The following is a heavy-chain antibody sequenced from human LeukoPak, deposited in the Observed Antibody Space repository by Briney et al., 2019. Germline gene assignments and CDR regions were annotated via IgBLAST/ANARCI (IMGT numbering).Heavy chain of an antibody. CDR1: GGSISNYY. Sequence: SETLSLTCAVSGGSISNYYWSWIRQPPGKGLEWIGYIYYSGSTNYNPSLKSRVTISVDTSKNQFSLKLSSVTAADTAVYYCARNDIYYYGMDVWGQGTTVTVSS. CDR2: IYYSGST. D-gene: IGHD1-1*01. J-gene: IGHJ6*02. CDR3: ARNDIYYYGMDV. V-gene: IGHV4-59*08.